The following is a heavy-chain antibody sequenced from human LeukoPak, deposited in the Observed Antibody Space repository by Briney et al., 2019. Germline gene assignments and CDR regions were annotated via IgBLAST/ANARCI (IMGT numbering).Heavy chain of an antibody. V-gene: IGHV3-33*01. CDR1: GFTFSSYG. D-gene: IGHD3-22*01. CDR2: IWYDGSNK. J-gene: IGHJ6*02. CDR3: ARAYYYDSSGYSYYYGMDV. Sequence: PGRSLRLSCAASGFTFSSYGMHWVRQAPGKGLEWVAVIWYDGSNKYYADSVKGRFTISRDNSKNTLYLQMNSLRAEDTAVYYCARAYYYDSSGYSYYYGMDVWGQGTTVTVSS.